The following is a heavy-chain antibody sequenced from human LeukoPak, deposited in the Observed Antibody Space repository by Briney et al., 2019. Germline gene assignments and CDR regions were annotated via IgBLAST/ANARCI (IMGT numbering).Heavy chain of an antibody. V-gene: IGHV3-53*01. Sequence: RGSLRLTCAASGLTGSRNYVSWVRQAPGKGLEWVSAIHTSGDTCYADSVKGRFTISRDTSKNTLSLQINSLRVKDTAVYYCIVFSYPSHWGQGTLVTVSS. CDR2: IHTSGDT. J-gene: IGHJ4*02. CDR3: IVFSYPSH. CDR1: GLTGSRNY. D-gene: IGHD2-15*01.